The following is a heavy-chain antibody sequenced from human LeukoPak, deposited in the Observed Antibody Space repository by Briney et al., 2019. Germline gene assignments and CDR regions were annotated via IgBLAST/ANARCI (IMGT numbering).Heavy chain of an antibody. J-gene: IGHJ4*02. V-gene: IGHV3-23*01. CDR2: ISGSGGST. D-gene: IGHD3-10*01. CDR1: GFTFSSYA. CDR3: VTARVRGAYYFDY. Sequence: GGSLRLSWAASGFTFSSYAMSWVRQAPGKGLEWVSAISGSGGSTYYADSVKGRFTISRDNSKNTLYLQMSSLRAEDTAVYYCVTARVRGAYYFDYWGQGTLVTVSS.